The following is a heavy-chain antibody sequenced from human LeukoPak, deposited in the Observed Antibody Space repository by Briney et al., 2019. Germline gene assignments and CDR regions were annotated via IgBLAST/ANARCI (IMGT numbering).Heavy chain of an antibody. Sequence: ASVKVSCKASGYTFTDYYLHWVRQAPGQGLEWMGWINPNSGGTIYAQKFRGRVTMTRDTSISTAYMELSRLRSDDTAVYYCARSDYLNWFDPWGQGTLVTVSS. J-gene: IGHJ5*02. CDR2: INPNSGGT. D-gene: IGHD3-16*01. CDR3: ARSDYLNWFDP. V-gene: IGHV1-2*02. CDR1: GYTFTDYY.